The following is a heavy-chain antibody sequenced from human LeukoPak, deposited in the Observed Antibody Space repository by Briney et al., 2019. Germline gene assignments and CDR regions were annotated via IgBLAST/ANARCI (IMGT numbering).Heavy chain of an antibody. CDR3: ARDHLWYSSGWPGGDWFDP. CDR1: GYTFTSYA. D-gene: IGHD6-19*01. J-gene: IGHJ5*02. V-gene: IGHV7-4-1*02. CDR2: INTNTGNP. Sequence: GAPVKVSCKASGYTFTSYAMNWVRQAPGQGLEWMGWINTNTGNPTYAQGLTGRFVFSLDTSVSTAYLQISSLKAEDTAVYYCARDHLWYSSGWPGGDWFDPWGQGTLVTVSS.